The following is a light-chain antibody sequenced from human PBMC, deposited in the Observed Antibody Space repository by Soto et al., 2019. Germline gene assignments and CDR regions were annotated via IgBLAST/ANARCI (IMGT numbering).Light chain of an antibody. J-gene: IGLJ1*01. V-gene: IGLV2-14*01. CDR2: EVS. CDR1: SSDVGTYNY. Sequence: QSVLTQPASVSGSPGQSITISCTGTSSDVGTYNYVSWYQQNSGKAPKLMIYEVSNRPSGVSNRFSGSKSGNTASLTISGLQAEDEADYYCSSYTRTSAYVFGTGTKLTVL. CDR3: SSYTRTSAYV.